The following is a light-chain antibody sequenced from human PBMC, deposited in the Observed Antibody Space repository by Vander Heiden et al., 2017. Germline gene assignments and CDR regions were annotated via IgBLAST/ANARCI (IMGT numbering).Light chain of an antibody. V-gene: IGLV2-14*01. J-gene: IGLJ3*02. CDR2: NVS. CDR3: SSYTSSSTWV. Sequence: QSALTQLASASGSPGQSITISCTGTSSDVGGYNYVSWYQQHPGKAPKLVIYNVSNRPSGVSNRFSGSKSGNTASLTISGLQAEDEADYYCSSYTSSSTWVFGGGTKLTVL. CDR1: SSDVGGYNY.